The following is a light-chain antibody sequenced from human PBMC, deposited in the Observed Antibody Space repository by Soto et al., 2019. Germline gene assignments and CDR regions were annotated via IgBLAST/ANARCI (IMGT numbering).Light chain of an antibody. CDR2: DVT. Sequence: QSALTQPASVSGSPGQSITISCTGTSSDVGGYDYVSWYQQHPGKAPKLMIYDVTNRPSGVSNRVSGSTSGNTASLTISGLQAEDEADYYCISYASINTYVFGTGTKLTVL. CDR1: SSDVGGYDY. V-gene: IGLV2-14*01. CDR3: ISYASINTYV. J-gene: IGLJ1*01.